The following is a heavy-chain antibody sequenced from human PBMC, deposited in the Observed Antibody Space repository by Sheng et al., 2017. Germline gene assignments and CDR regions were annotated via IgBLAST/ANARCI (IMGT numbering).Heavy chain of an antibody. D-gene: IGHD3-22*01. CDR2: IKSKTDGGTT. Sequence: EVQLVESGGGLVKPGGSLRLSCAASGFTFSNAWMSWVRQAPGKGLEWVGRIKSKTDGGTTDYAAPVKGRFTISRDDSKNTLYLQMNSLKTEDTAVYYCTTDLRYYYDSSGNPTAVGDYWGQGTLVTV. V-gene: IGHV3-15*01. CDR1: GFTFSNAW. CDR3: TTDLRYYYDSSGNPTAVGDY. J-gene: IGHJ4*02.